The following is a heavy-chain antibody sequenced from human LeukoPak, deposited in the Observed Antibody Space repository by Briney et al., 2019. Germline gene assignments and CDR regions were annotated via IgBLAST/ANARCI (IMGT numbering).Heavy chain of an antibody. Sequence: GGSLRLSRAASGFTFSRYWMSWVRQAPGKGLEWVANIKEDGSDKYYVDSVKGRFTISRDNSKNSLYLQMNSLRPEDTAVYYCAKDITTYYGSGSDYNALDYWGQGTLVTVSS. D-gene: IGHD3-10*01. V-gene: IGHV3-7*01. CDR3: AKDITTYYGSGSDYNALDY. J-gene: IGHJ4*02. CDR2: IKEDGSDK. CDR1: GFTFSRYW.